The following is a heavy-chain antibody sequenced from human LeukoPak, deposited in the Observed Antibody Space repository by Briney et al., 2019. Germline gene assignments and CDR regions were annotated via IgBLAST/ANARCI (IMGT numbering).Heavy chain of an antibody. Sequence: GGSLRLSCAASGFTFSIYGMSWVRQAPGRGLEWVSAMSGSGGSTYYADSVKGRFTISRDNSKNTLYLRMNSLRAEDTAVYYCAKYTLIVESSVLDYWGQGTLVTVSS. V-gene: IGHV3-23*01. CDR1: GFTFSIYG. D-gene: IGHD3-22*01. J-gene: IGHJ4*02. CDR2: MSGSGGST. CDR3: AKYTLIVESSVLDY.